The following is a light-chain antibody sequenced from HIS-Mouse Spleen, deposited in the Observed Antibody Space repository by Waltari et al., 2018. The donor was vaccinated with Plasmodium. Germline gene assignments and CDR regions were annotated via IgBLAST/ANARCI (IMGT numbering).Light chain of an antibody. CDR1: QSVSSN. CDR3: QQYNNWSFT. CDR2: GAS. V-gene: IGKV3-15*01. J-gene: IGKJ3*01. Sequence: EIVMTQSPATLSVSPGERATLSCRASQSVSSNLAWYQQKPGQAPRLLIYGASTRATGIPARCSGSGSRTEFTLTISSLQSEDFAVYYCQQYNNWSFTFGPGTKVDIK.